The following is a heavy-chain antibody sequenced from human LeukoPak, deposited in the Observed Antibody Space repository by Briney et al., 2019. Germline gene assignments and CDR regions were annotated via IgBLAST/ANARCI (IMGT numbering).Heavy chain of an antibody. CDR3: ARHQRGTNFALDF. J-gene: IGHJ4*02. CDR1: GGSISSYY. D-gene: IGHD1-26*01. V-gene: IGHV4-59*08. Sequence: SETLSLTCTVSGGSISSYYWSWIRQPPGKGLEWIGYISYSGSTNYNPSLKSRVTMSVDTSKNQFSLNLDSVTAADTAVYYCARHQRGTNFALDFWGQGTLVTVSS. CDR2: ISYSGST.